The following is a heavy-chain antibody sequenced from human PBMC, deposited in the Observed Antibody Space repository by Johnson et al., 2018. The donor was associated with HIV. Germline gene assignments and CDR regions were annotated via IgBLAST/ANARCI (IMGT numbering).Heavy chain of an antibody. CDR3: ARVVEAARVPLHDAFDI. CDR2: ISYDGSNK. Sequence: QLVESGGGLVQPGGSLRLSCAASGLTFSSYAMHWVRQAPGKGLEWVAVISYDGSNKYYADSVKGRFTISRDNSKNTLYLQMNSLRAEDTAVFYCARVVEAARVPLHDAFDIWGQGTVVTVSS. CDR1: GLTFSSYA. D-gene: IGHD6-6*01. J-gene: IGHJ3*02. V-gene: IGHV3-30*04.